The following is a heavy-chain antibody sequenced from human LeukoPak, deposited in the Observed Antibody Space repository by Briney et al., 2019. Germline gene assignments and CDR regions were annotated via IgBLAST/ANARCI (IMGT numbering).Heavy chain of an antibody. J-gene: IGHJ6*03. CDR3: ARTGGSSWYNYYYYYMDV. Sequence: ASVKVSCKASGYTFTSYDINWVRQATGQGLEWMGWMNPNSGNTGYAQKFQGRVTMTRNTSISTAYMELSSLRSEDTAVYYCARTGGSSWYNYYYYYMDVWGKGTTVTVSS. V-gene: IGHV1-8*01. CDR2: MNPNSGNT. D-gene: IGHD6-13*01. CDR1: GYTFTSYD.